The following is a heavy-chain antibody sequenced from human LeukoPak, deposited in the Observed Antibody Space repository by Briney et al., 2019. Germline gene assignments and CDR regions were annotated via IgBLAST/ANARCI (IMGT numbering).Heavy chain of an antibody. V-gene: IGHV3-48*03. CDR2: ISSSGSTI. CDR3: ATVGSTGYFDY. J-gene: IGHJ4*02. CDR1: GFTFSSYE. Sequence: GSLRLSCAASGFTFSSYEMNWVRQAPGKGLEWVSYISSSGSTIYYADSVKGRFTISRDNAKNSLYLQMNSLRAEDTAVYYCATVGSTGYFDYWGLGTLVTVSS. D-gene: IGHD2-2*01.